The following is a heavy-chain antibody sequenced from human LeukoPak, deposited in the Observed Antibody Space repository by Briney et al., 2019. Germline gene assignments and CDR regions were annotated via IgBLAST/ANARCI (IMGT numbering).Heavy chain of an antibody. CDR2: ISGSGGST. CDR1: GFTFSSYA. Sequence: PGGSLRLSCAASGFTFSSYAMSWVRQAPGKGLEWVSAISGSGGSTYYADSVKGRFTISRDNSKNTLYLQMNSLRAEDTAVYYCAKDSADFWSGYYWSLYYYYGMDVWGQGTTVTVSS. D-gene: IGHD3-3*01. J-gene: IGHJ6*02. V-gene: IGHV3-23*01. CDR3: AKDSADFWSGYYWSLYYYYGMDV.